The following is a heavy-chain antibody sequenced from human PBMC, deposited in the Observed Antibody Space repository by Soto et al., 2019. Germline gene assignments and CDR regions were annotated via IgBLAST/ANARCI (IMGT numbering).Heavy chain of an antibody. CDR2: IDPSDSQT. V-gene: IGHV5-10-1*01. CDR1: GYSFAGDW. CDR3: ARQIYDSDTGPNFQYYFDS. Sequence: GESLKISCRGAGYSFAGDWITWVRQKLWKGLEWMGRIDPSDSQTYYSPSFRGHVTISVTKSITTVFLQWSSLRASDTAMYYCARQIYDSDTGPNFQYYFDSWGQGTPVTVSS. J-gene: IGHJ4*02. D-gene: IGHD3-22*01.